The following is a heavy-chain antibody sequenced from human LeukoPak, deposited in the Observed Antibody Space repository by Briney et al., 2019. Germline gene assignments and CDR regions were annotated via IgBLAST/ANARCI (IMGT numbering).Heavy chain of an antibody. Sequence: GGSLSLSCAASGFTFSSYSMNWVRQAPGKGLEWVSSISSSSSYIYYADSVKGRFTISRDNAKNSLYPQMNSLRAEDTAVYYCARDEELTGMDVWGQGTTVTVSS. CDR1: GFTFSSYS. D-gene: IGHD3-10*01. CDR2: ISSSSSYI. J-gene: IGHJ6*02. CDR3: ARDEELTGMDV. V-gene: IGHV3-21*01.